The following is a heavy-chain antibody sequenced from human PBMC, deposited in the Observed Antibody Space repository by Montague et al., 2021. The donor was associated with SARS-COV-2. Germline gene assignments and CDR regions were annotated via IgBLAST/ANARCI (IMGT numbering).Heavy chain of an antibody. D-gene: IGHD3-10*01. CDR3: ASMVRAPVYDLDY. CDR1: GGSISSSCYN. J-gene: IGHJ4*02. V-gene: IGHV4-39*02. Sequence: SETLSLTCTVSGGSISSSCYNWGRQPQPPGMGLEWIGCVFYSTSSDYTLYIKSSVTISVDTSQNHFSLKLSSATAADTAVYYCASMVRAPVYDLDYWGQGTLVTVSS. CDR2: VFYSTSS.